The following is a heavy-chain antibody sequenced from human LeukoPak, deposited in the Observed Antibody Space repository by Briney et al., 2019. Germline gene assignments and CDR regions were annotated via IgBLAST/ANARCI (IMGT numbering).Heavy chain of an antibody. V-gene: IGHV1-8*01. CDR2: MSPNSGNT. Sequence: ASVQVSCKASGYTFTTYDINWVRQATGEGLECMGWMSPNSGNTGYTQKVQGRVTMTRNTSKSTAYMELSSLRSEDTAVYYCARGRGSGHKENWFDPWGQGTLVTVSS. CDR3: ARGRGSGHKENWFDP. J-gene: IGHJ5*02. CDR1: GYTFTTYD. D-gene: IGHD6-19*01.